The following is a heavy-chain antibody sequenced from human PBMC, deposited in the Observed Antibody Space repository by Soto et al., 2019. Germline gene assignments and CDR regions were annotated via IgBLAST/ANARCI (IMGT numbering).Heavy chain of an antibody. Sequence: PSETLSLTCTVSGGSVSSGSYYWNWIRQPPGKGLEWIGYIYYSGSTNYNPSLKSRVTISVDTSKNQFSLKLSSVTAADTAVYYCARMRTTVTTRVNGMDVWGQGTTVTVSS. CDR2: IYYSGST. J-gene: IGHJ6*02. D-gene: IGHD4-17*01. V-gene: IGHV4-61*01. CDR3: ARMRTTVTTRVNGMDV. CDR1: GGSVSSGSYY.